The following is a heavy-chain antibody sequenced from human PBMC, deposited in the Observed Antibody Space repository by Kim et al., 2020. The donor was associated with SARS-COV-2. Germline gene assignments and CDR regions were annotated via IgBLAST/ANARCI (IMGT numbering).Heavy chain of an antibody. CDR2: IFYSGST. J-gene: IGHJ4*02. Sequence: SETLSLTCTVSGGSISSYYWSWIRQPPGMGLEWIGYIFYSGSTNYNPSLESRVTISVDTSKNQFSLKLNSVNADDTAVYYCARQPNSFGVEDYWGQGTLV. CDR3: ARQPNSFGVEDY. CDR1: GGSISSYY. D-gene: IGHD3-3*01. V-gene: IGHV4-59*08.